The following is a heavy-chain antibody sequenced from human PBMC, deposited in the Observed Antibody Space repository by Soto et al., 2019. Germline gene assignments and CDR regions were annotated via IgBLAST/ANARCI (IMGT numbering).Heavy chain of an antibody. J-gene: IGHJ5*02. Sequence: ASVKVSCKASGYTFTSYGISWVRQAPGQGLEWMGWISAYNGNTNYAQKLQGRVTMTTDTSTSTAYMELRSLRSDDTAVYYCARDYPPDGSHSTRFDPWGQGTLVTVSS. CDR1: GYTFTSYG. V-gene: IGHV1-18*01. CDR2: ISAYNGNT. CDR3: ARDYPPDGSHSTRFDP.